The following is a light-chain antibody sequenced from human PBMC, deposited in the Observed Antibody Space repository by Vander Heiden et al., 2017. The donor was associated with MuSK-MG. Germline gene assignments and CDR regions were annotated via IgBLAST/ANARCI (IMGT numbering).Light chain of an antibody. CDR1: QSVLYSSNNKNY. J-gene: IGKJ3*01. CDR2: WAS. CDR3: QQEVSTPT. V-gene: IGKV4-1*01. Sequence: DIVMTQSPDSLAVSLGERATINCESSQSVLYSSNNKNYLAWYQHKPVQPPKLLIYWASTREYGVPDRFSGTGSETDFTLTSISRQAEDVAVYYVQQEVSTPTFGHGTRVDIK.